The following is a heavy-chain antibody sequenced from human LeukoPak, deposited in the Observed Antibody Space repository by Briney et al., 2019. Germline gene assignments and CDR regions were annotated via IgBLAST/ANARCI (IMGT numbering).Heavy chain of an antibody. D-gene: IGHD4-23*01. Sequence: PSGTLSLTCTVSGGSISSYYWSWIRQPPGKGLEWIGYIYYSGSTNYNPSLKSRVTISVDTSKNQFSLKLSSVTAADTAVYYCARIGNGYFDYWGQGTLVTVSS. J-gene: IGHJ4*02. V-gene: IGHV4-59*01. CDR1: GGSISSYY. CDR2: IYYSGST. CDR3: ARIGNGYFDY.